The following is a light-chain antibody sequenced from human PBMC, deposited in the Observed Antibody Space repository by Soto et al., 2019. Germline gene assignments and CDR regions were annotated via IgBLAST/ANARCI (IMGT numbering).Light chain of an antibody. CDR3: QQYGSSGT. CDR2: GAS. CDR1: QSVSNNY. Sequence: IVMTQSPSTLSVNQGERATLSCRASQSVSNNYLAWYQQKPGQAPRLLIYGASNRATGIPDRFSGSGSGTDFTLTISRLEPEDFAVYYCQQYGSSGTFGQGSNADIK. J-gene: IGKJ1*01. V-gene: IGKV3-20*01.